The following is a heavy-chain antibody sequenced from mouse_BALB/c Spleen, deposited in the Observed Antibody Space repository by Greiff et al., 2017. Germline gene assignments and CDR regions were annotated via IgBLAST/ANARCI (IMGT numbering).Heavy chain of an antibody. V-gene: IGHV1S137*01. CDR2: ISTYYGDA. CDR1: GYTFTDYA. D-gene: IGHD1-2*01. CDR3: ARAFTTATAWFAY. Sequence: VKLMESGAELVRPGVSVKISCKGSGYTFTDYAMHWVKQSHAKSLEWIGVISTYYGDASYNQKFKGKATMTVDKSSSTAYMELARLTSEDSAIYYCARAFTTATAWFAYWGQGTLVTVSA. J-gene: IGHJ3*01.